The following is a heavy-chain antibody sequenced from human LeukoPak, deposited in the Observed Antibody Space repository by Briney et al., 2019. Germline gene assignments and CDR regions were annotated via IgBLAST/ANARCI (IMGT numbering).Heavy chain of an antibody. Sequence: GRCLRLSFAAPGYTFSSDVMYWVRQAPGKGLEWVAVISYDGSNKYYADSVKGRFTISRDNSKNTLYLQMNSLRAEDTAVYYCARDFDSTSYGYYWGQGTLVTVSS. D-gene: IGHD3-22*01. CDR3: ARDFDSTSYGYY. V-gene: IGHV3-30*19. J-gene: IGHJ4*02. CDR1: GYTFSSDV. CDR2: ISYDGSNK.